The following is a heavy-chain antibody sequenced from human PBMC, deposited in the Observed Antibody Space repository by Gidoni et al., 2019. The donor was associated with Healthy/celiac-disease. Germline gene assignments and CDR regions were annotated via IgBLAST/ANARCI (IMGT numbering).Heavy chain of an antibody. Sequence: EVQLVESGGGLVQPGGSLRLSCAASGFTFRSYEMNWVRQAPGKGLEWVSYISSSGSTIYYADSVKGRFTISRDNAKNSLYLQMNSLRAEDTAVYYCARELYSSGWYIAFDIWGQGTMVTVSS. J-gene: IGHJ3*02. D-gene: IGHD6-19*01. CDR3: ARELYSSGWYIAFDI. CDR2: ISSSGSTI. CDR1: GFTFRSYE. V-gene: IGHV3-48*03.